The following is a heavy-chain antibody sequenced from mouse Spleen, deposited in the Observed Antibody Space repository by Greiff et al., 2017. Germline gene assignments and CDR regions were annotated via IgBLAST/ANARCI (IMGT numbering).Heavy chain of an antibody. Sequence: EVKLEESGGGLVKPGGSLKLSCAASGFTFSSYGMSWVRQTPEKRLEWVATISGGGSYTYYPDSVKGRFTISRDNAKNNLYLQMSSLRSEDTALYYCARQGHYYGSSYDYYAMDYWGQGTSVTVSS. CDR2: ISGGGSYT. D-gene: IGHD1-1*01. CDR1: GFTFSSYG. CDR3: ARQGHYYGSSYDYYAMDY. J-gene: IGHJ4*01. V-gene: IGHV5-9-2*01.